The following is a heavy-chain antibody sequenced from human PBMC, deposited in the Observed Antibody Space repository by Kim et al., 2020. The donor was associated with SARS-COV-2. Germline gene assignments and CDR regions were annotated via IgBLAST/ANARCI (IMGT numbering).Heavy chain of an antibody. CDR3: AKVPVIGVVIILDYYYGMDV. CDR2: ISYDGSNK. J-gene: IGHJ6*02. Sequence: GGSLRLSCAASGFTFSSYGMHWVRQAPGKGLEWVAVISYDGSNKYYADSVKGRFTISRDNSKNTLYLQMNSLRAEDTAVYYCAKVPVIGVVIILDYYYGMDVWGQGTTVTVSS. CDR1: GFTFSSYG. D-gene: IGHD3-22*01. V-gene: IGHV3-30*18.